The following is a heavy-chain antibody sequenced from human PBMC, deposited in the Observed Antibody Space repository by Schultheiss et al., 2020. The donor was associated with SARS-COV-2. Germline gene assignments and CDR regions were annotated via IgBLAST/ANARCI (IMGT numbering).Heavy chain of an antibody. J-gene: IGHJ4*02. CDR2: INHSGST. CDR3: AKEERSSADY. D-gene: IGHD6-6*01. CDR1: GGSFSGYY. Sequence: GSLRLSCAVYGGSFSGYYWSWIRQPPGKGLEWIGEINHSGSTNYNPSLKSRVTISVDTSKNQFSLKLSSVTAADTAVYYCAKEERSSADYWGQGTLVTVSS. V-gene: IGHV4-34*01.